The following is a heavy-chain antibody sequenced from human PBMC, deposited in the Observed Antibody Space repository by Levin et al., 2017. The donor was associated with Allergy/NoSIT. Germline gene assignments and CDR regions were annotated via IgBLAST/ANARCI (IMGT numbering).Heavy chain of an antibody. V-gene: IGHV3-48*01. CDR1: GFTLSDYS. CDR2: INSGSTTI. D-gene: IGHD3-16*01. J-gene: IGHJ4*02. Sequence: GESLKISCAASGFTLSDYSMNWVRQTPGKGLEWVSYINSGSTTIYYAGSVKGRFTISRDNAKNSLYLQMNSLRAEDTAVYYCARGGTRLGYWGQGTLVTVSS. CDR3: ARGGTRLGY.